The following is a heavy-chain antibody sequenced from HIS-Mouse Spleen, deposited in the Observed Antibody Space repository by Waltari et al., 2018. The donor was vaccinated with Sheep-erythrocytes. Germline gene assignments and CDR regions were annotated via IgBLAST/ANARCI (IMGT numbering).Heavy chain of an antibody. Sequence: FTSYGISCVRQAPGQGLEWMGWISAYNGNTNYAQKLQGRVTMTTDTSTSTAYMELRSLRSDDTAVYYCARFYGDFTRAFDIWGQGTMVTVSS. CDR1: FTSYG. D-gene: IGHD4-17*01. J-gene: IGHJ3*02. CDR2: ISAYNGNT. V-gene: IGHV1-18*01. CDR3: ARFYGDFTRAFDI.